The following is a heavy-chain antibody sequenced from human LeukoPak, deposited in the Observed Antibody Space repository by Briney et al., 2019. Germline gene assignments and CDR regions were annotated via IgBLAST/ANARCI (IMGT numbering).Heavy chain of an antibody. D-gene: IGHD1-14*01. CDR1: GFTFSSYA. V-gene: IGHV3-30-3*01. Sequence: PGGSLRLSCAASGFTFSSYAMHWVRQAPGKGLEWVAVISYDGSNKYYADSVKGRFTISRDNSKNTLYLQMNSLRAEDTAVYYCATGAGNFDYWGQGTLVTVSS. CDR3: ATGAGNFDY. J-gene: IGHJ4*02. CDR2: ISYDGSNK.